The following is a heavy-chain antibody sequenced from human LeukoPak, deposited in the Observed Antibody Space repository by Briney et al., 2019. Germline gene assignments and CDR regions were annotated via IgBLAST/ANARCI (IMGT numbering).Heavy chain of an antibody. J-gene: IGHJ2*01. Sequence: GGSLRLSRAASGFTFSSYSMNWVRQAPGKGLEWVSSISSSSSYIYYADSVKGRFTISRDNAKNSLYLQMNSLRAEDTAVYYCARDEGGSGWYRSYWYFDLWGRGTLVTVSS. CDR3: ARDEGGSGWYRSYWYFDL. CDR1: GFTFSSYS. D-gene: IGHD6-19*01. V-gene: IGHV3-21*01. CDR2: ISSSSSYI.